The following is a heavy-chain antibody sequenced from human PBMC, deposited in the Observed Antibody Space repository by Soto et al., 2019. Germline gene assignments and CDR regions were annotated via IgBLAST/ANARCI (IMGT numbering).Heavy chain of an antibody. Sequence: EVQLLESGGGLVQPGGSLRLSCAASGFAFSSYPMSWVRQAPGKGLEWVSGISGSGDGTYYAGSVKGRFTISRDNSKNTLYLQMNSLRAEDTAVYYCVKRCDAGGCPDYWGQGTLLTVSS. CDR2: ISGSGDGT. D-gene: IGHD2-15*01. CDR3: VKRCDAGGCPDY. CDR1: GFAFSSYP. J-gene: IGHJ4*02. V-gene: IGHV3-23*01.